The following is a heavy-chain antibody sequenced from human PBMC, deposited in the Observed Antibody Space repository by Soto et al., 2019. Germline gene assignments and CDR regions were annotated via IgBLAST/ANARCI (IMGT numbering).Heavy chain of an antibody. CDR1: GGAFSSYA. D-gene: IGHD3-16*02. V-gene: IGHV1-69*13. J-gene: IGHJ3*01. CDR3: EYQVGEFSLYPF. CDR2: IIPIFGTA. Sequence: SVKVSCKASGGAFSSYAISWVRQAPGQGLEWMGGIIPIFGTANYAQKFQGRVTITADESTSTAYMELSSLRSEDTAVYYCEYQVGEFSLYPFWGQGTMVTVS.